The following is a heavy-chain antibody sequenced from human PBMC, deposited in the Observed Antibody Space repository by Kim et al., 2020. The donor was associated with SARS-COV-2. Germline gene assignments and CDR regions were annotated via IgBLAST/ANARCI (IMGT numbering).Heavy chain of an antibody. V-gene: IGHV3-9*01. Sequence: GGSLRLSCVASGFTFGDYAMHWVRQAPGKGLEWVSGISWNSGSIGYADSVKGRFTISRDNAKNSLYLQMNSLRAEDTALYYCAKDKGTWFGEFDYWGQGTLVTVSS. CDR3: AKDKGTWFGEFDY. CDR1: GFTFGDYA. D-gene: IGHD3-10*01. CDR2: ISWNSGSI. J-gene: IGHJ4*02.